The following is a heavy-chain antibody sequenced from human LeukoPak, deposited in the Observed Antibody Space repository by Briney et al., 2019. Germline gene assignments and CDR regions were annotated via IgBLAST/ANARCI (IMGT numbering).Heavy chain of an antibody. CDR3: ARTTGWSPSDYYYMDV. Sequence: GGSLRLSCAASEFTFRNYWMSWVRQAPGKGLEWVANIKEEGSEKYYVDSVKGRFTISRDNAKNSLFLQMNSLRVEETAVYYCARTTGWSPSDYYYMDVWGTGTTVTVSS. V-gene: IGHV3-7*01. J-gene: IGHJ6*03. D-gene: IGHD6-19*01. CDR2: IKEEGSEK. CDR1: EFTFRNYW.